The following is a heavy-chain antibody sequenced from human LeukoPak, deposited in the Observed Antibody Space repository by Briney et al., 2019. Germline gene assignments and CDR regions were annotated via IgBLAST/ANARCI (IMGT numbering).Heavy chain of an antibody. CDR2: IKEEASGK. J-gene: IGHJ4*02. CDR1: GFTFSSYW. D-gene: IGHD3-22*01. V-gene: IGHV3-7*02. Sequence: PGGSLRLSCVASGFTFSSYWMSWVRQAPGKGLEWVANIKEEASGKYYVDSVKGRFTISRDNAKNSLYLQMNSLRAEDTAVYYCARIYYDSSGYRLFDYWGQGTLVTVSS. CDR3: ARIYYDSSGYRLFDY.